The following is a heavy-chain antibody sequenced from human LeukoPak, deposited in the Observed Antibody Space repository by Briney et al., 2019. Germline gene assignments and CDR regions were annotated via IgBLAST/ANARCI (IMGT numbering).Heavy chain of an antibody. J-gene: IGHJ5*02. D-gene: IGHD3-9*01. Sequence: GESLRISCEASGYSFSAYYITWVRQMPGKGLEWMGRIDPSDSYTIYSPSFQGHVTISADKSINTAYLQWNSLRASDTATYYCARRHYDSLTANSRFDPWGQGTLVTVSS. CDR2: IDPSDSYT. CDR3: ARRHYDSLTANSRFDP. V-gene: IGHV5-10-1*01. CDR1: GYSFSAYY.